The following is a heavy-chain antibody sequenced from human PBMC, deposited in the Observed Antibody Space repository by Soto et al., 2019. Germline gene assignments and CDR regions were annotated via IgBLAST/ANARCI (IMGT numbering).Heavy chain of an antibody. D-gene: IGHD3-22*01. CDR1: GFTLRSFW. V-gene: IGHV3-7*03. Sequence: PEGSLRLSCAASGFTLRSFWMSWVRQAPGKGLELVAKIKQDGSEKYYVDSVKGRFTISRDNAEDSLYLQMNSLRAEDTVVYYCVQGGFYYDRAWCQGTVVTAPQ. CDR3: VQGGFYYDRA. CDR2: IKQDGSEK. J-gene: IGHJ5*02.